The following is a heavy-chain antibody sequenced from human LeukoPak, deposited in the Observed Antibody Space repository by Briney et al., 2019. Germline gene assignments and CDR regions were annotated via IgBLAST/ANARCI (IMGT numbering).Heavy chain of an antibody. D-gene: IGHD5-24*01. Sequence: GESLKISCKGSGYSSTSYWIGWVRQMPGKGLEWMGIIYPGDSDTRYSPSFQGQVTISADKSISTAYLQWSSLKASDTAMYYCARHSLIDGYKIDYWGQGTLVTVSS. CDR2: IYPGDSDT. V-gene: IGHV5-51*01. CDR1: GYSSTSYW. CDR3: ARHSLIDGYKIDY. J-gene: IGHJ4*02.